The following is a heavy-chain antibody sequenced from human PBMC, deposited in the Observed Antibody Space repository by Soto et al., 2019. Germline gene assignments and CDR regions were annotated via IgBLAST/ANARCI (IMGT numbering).Heavy chain of an antibody. Sequence: QVQLVESGGGVVQPGRSLRLSCAASGFTFSSYGMHWVRQAPGKGLEWVAVIWYDGSNKYYADSVKGRFTISRDNSKNTLYLQMNSLRAEDTAVYYCARPQNPYSCSWSPLDYWGQGTLVTVSS. CDR1: GFTFSSYG. CDR2: IWYDGSNK. V-gene: IGHV3-33*01. CDR3: ARPQNPYSCSWSPLDY. D-gene: IGHD6-13*01. J-gene: IGHJ4*02.